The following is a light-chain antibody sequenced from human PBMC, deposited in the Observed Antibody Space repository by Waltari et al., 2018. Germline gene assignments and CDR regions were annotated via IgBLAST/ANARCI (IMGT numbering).Light chain of an antibody. Sequence: EIVLTQSLGTLSLAPGERATLSCRGSESVSRTLAWYQQKPGQAPSLLIYAASTRATGIPDRFSGSGSGTTFSLTISRLEPEDFAVYYCQHYVRLPATFGQGTKVEIK. CDR2: AAS. CDR1: ESVSRT. J-gene: IGKJ1*01. V-gene: IGKV3-20*01. CDR3: QHYVRLPAT.